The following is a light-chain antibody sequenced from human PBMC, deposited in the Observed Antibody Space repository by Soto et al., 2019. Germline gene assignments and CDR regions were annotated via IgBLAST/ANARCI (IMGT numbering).Light chain of an antibody. J-gene: IGKJ4*01. CDR2: DAS. CDR1: QSLSGW. Sequence: DIQMAQSPSTLSASVGDRVTITCRASQSLSGWLAWYQQKTGKAPKILMYDASTLQSGVPSRFRGSGSGTEFTLTISRLQPDDFETYYCQQYNSYLVTFGGGTKVDIK. CDR3: QQYNSYLVT. V-gene: IGKV1-5*01.